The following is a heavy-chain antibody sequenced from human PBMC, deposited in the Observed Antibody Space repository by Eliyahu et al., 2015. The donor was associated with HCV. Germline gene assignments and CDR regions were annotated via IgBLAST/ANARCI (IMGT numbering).Heavy chain of an antibody. J-gene: IGHJ4*02. CDR3: ARALLGFYDSSGYYSSYFDY. CDR2: ISAYNGNT. V-gene: IGHV1-18*04. CDR1: GYTFTSYG. Sequence: QVQLVQSGAEVKKPGASVKVSCKASGYTFTSYGISWVRQAPGQGLEWMGWISAYNGNTNYAQKLQGRVTMTTDTSTSTAYMELRSLRSDDTAVYYCARALLGFYDSSGYYSSYFDYWGQGTLVTVSS. D-gene: IGHD3-22*01.